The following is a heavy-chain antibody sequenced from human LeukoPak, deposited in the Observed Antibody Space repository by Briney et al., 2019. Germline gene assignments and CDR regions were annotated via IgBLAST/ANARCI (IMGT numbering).Heavy chain of an antibody. CDR2: ITTYNGKT. Sequence: ASVKVSCKASGYSFTSYGITWVRRAPGQGLEWTGWITTYNGKTNYAQNFQTRVTMTTDTSTNTAYMELRSLRSDDTAVYYCARGINYDLLTGYSEGFDFWGQGTPVTVSS. J-gene: IGHJ4*02. CDR3: ARGINYDLLTGYSEGFDF. CDR1: GYSFTSYG. D-gene: IGHD3-9*01. V-gene: IGHV1-18*01.